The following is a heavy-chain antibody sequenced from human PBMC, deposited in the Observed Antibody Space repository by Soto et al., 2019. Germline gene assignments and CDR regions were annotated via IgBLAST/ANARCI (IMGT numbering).Heavy chain of an antibody. D-gene: IGHD1-7*01. CDR3: ARDYQFGTVFDY. J-gene: IGHJ4*02. V-gene: IGHV6-1*01. CDR2: TYYRSKWYN. CDR1: GDSFSSSSVA. Sequence: QTLSLNCSISGDSFSSSSVAWNWFRQSPSRGLEWLGRTYYRSKWYNDYAVSVKSRITINPDTSKNQFSLQLNSVTPEDTAVYYCARDYQFGTVFDYWGQGALVTVSS.